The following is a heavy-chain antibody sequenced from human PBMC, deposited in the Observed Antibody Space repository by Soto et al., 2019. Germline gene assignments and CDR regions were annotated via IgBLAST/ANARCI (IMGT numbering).Heavy chain of an antibody. CDR2: ISSSGDTK. CDR1: GFTFSSYE. J-gene: IGHJ4*02. D-gene: IGHD5-12*01. CDR3: ARYSGYMDN. Sequence: PGGSLRLSCAASGFTFSSYEMNWVRQAPGKGLEWVSYISSSGDTKYFADSVEGRFTISRDNAKNSLYLQMSSLRAEDTAVYYCARYSGYMDNWGQGTPVTVSS. V-gene: IGHV3-48*03.